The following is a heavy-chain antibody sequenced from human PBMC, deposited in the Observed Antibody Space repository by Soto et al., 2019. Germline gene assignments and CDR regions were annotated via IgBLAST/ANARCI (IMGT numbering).Heavy chain of an antibody. CDR2: ILPILGSL. CDR1: GGTFSSYA. J-gene: IGHJ4*02. D-gene: IGHD4-4*01. CDR3: TRIPRYSFPTSDPLDN. Sequence: GASVKVSCKASGGTFSSYAISWVRQAPGQGLEWMGSILPILGSLNYAQRFQGRLSITADYSTTTAYMELSSLTSQDTAMYYCTRIPRYSFPTSDPLDNWGQGTLVTVSS. V-gene: IGHV1-69*10.